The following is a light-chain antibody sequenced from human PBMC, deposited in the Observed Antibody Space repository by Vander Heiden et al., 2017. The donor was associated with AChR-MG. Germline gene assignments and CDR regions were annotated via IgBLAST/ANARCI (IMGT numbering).Light chain of an antibody. J-gene: IGLJ2*01. CDR1: SSNIGAAYD. CDR3: QSYDVSLSAAV. Sequence: QSVLTQPPSVSGAPGQRVTISCTGTSSNIGAAYDVHWYQHLPGTAPKLLIYGNSNRPSGVPDRFSASKPDTSASLAVTVLHPDDEAVYYCQSYDVSLSAAVFGGWTKLTVL. V-gene: IGLV1-40*01. CDR2: GNS.